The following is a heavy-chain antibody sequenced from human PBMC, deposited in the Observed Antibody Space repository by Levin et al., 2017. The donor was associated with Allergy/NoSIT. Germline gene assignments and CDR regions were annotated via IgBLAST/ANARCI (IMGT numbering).Heavy chain of an antibody. CDR1: GGSISSSSFS. J-gene: IGHJ4*02. D-gene: IGHD4-17*01. Sequence: ESLKISCTVSGGSISSSSFSWGWIRQPPGKGLEWIGHIYSSGSTYYNPSLKSRVTISVDKSRSQYSLKLSSLTAADTAVYYCARGGTTVTTADYWGQGTLVTVSS. CDR3: ARGGTTVTTADY. V-gene: IGHV4-39*07. CDR2: IYSSGST.